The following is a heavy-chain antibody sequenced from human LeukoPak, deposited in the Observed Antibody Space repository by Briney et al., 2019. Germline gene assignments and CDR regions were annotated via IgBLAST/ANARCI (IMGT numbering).Heavy chain of an antibody. D-gene: IGHD1-26*01. Sequence: PSETLSLTCGVSSGSISSGIWWSWVRQPPGKGLEWIGEIHHSGSTNYNPSLKSRATISVDKSKGQFSLKLSSVTAADTAIYYCARKPTTSDAFDMWGQGTMVTVSS. CDR3: ARKPTTSDAFDM. V-gene: IGHV4-4*02. CDR1: SGSISSGIW. J-gene: IGHJ3*02. CDR2: IHHSGST.